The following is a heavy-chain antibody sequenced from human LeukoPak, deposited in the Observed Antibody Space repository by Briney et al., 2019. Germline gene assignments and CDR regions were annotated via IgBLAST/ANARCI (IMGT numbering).Heavy chain of an antibody. CDR1: GYTFTGYY. CDR2: INPNSGGT. D-gene: IGHD6-19*01. CDR3: ASSSASAVAGAFDI. V-gene: IGHV1-2*02. J-gene: IGHJ3*02. Sequence: PKASVKVSCKASGYTFTGYYMHWVRQAPGQGLEWMGWINPNSGGTNYAQKFQGRVTMTRDTSISTAYMELSRLRSDDTAVYYCASSSASAVAGAFDIWGQGTMVTVSS.